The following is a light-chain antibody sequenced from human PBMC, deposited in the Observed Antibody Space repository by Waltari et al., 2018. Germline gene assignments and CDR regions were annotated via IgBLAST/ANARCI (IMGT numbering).Light chain of an antibody. J-gene: IGKJ5*01. CDR1: QSVLSSSNNRNY. V-gene: IGKV4-1*01. Sequence: IVMTQSPDSLPVSLGERVTINCKSRQSVLSSSNNRNYLAWYQQKPGQPPKLLIYWASTRKSGVPDRFSGSGSASDFTLTSSNLQAEDVAVYFCQQYYVTPPTFGQGTRLEIK. CDR3: QQYYVTPPT. CDR2: WAS.